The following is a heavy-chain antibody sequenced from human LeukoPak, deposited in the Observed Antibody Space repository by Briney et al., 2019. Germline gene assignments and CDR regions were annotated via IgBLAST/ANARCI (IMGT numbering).Heavy chain of an antibody. D-gene: IGHD4-17*01. CDR1: GYAFTGYY. CDR2: INPNSGGT. J-gene: IGHJ4*02. CDR3: ATTMTYLDY. Sequence: GASVKVSCKASGYAFTGYYMYWVRQAPGQGLEWMGRINPNSGGTNYAQKFQGRVTMTRDTSINTAYMELSRLRSDDTAVYYCATTMTYLDYWGQGTLVTVSS. V-gene: IGHV1-2*06.